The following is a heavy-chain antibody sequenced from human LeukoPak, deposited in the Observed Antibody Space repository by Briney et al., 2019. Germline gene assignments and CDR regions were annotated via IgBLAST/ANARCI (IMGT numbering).Heavy chain of an antibody. Sequence: SETLSLTCTVSGGSISNYYWSWIRQPPGKGLEWIGYISYSGNTNYNPSLKSRVIISVDTSKNQFSLKLSSVTAADTAVYYCARGRTYRSSSWFDPWGQGTLVTVSS. V-gene: IGHV4-59*01. CDR3: ARGRTYRSSSWFDP. D-gene: IGHD6-6*01. CDR1: GGSISNYY. J-gene: IGHJ5*02. CDR2: ISYSGNT.